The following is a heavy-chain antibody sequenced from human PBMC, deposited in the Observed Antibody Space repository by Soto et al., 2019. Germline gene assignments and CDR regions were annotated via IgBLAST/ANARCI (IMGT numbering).Heavy chain of an antibody. Sequence: LSLTCTVSGGSVSSGSYYWSWIRQPPGKGLEWIGYIYYSGSTNYNPSLKSRVTISVDTSKNQFSLKLSSVTAADTAVYYCARDRSEMYYYDSSGYYGMDVWGQGTTVTVSS. J-gene: IGHJ6*02. CDR1: GGSVSSGSYY. CDR3: ARDRSEMYYYDSSGYYGMDV. V-gene: IGHV4-61*01. CDR2: IYYSGST. D-gene: IGHD3-22*01.